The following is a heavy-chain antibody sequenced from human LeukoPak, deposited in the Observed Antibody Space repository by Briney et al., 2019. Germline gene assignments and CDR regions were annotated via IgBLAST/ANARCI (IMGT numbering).Heavy chain of an antibody. V-gene: IGHV4-39*07. CDR3: ARAKVVPAAIGY. CDR2: IYYSGSS. CDR1: GGSISSSSYY. Sequence: SETLSLTCTVSGGSISSSSYYWGWIRQPPGKGLEWIGSIYYSGSSYYNPSLKSRATISVDTSKNQFSLKLSSVTAADTTVYYCARAKVVPAAIGYWGQGTLVTVSS. D-gene: IGHD2-2*01. J-gene: IGHJ4*02.